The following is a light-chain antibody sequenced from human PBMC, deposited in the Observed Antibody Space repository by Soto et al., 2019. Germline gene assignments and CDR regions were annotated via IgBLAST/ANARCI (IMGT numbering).Light chain of an antibody. J-gene: IGKJ1*01. CDR1: QSVSGSY. CDR2: GAS. V-gene: IGKV3-20*01. Sequence: EIVLTQSLGTLFLSPGERATLSCRASQSVSGSYLAWYQQKPGQAPRLVIYGASRRATGIPDRFSGSGSGTDFTLIIFILEPQNSALYFCQLYVSSVWTFGQGTKV. CDR3: QLYVSSVWT.